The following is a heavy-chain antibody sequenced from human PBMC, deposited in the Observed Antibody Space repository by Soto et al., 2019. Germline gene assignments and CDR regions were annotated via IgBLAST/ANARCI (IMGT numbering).Heavy chain of an antibody. Sequence: ASVKVSCKVSGYTLTELSMHWVRQAPGKGLEWMGGFDPEDGETIYAQKFQGRVTMTGDTSTDTAYMELGSLRSEDTAGYYCATVKPFQLRPKDYYMDVWGKGTTVTVSS. D-gene: IGHD2-2*01. J-gene: IGHJ6*03. CDR1: GYTLTELS. CDR3: ATVKPFQLRPKDYYMDV. V-gene: IGHV1-24*01. CDR2: FDPEDGET.